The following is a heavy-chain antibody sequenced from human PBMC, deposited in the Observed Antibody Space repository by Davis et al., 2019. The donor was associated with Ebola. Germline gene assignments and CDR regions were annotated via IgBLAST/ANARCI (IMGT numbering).Heavy chain of an antibody. J-gene: IGHJ6*03. CDR3: ARYPTLYYYESSGYYYMDV. D-gene: IGHD3-22*01. CDR1: GFTFGSYS. CDR2: INRDGSTT. V-gene: IGHV3-74*01. Sequence: HTAGSLRLSCAASGFTFGSYSMAWVRQAPGKGLVWVSRINRDGSTTTYADSVEGRFTISRDNAKNTLYLQMNSLRAEDTAVYYCARYPTLYYYESSGYYYMDVWGKGTTVTVSS.